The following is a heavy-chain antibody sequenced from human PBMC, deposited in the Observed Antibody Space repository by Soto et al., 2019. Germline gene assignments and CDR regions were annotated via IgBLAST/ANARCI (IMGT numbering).Heavy chain of an antibody. CDR3: ARSIVVVVAATPSYFDY. CDR1: GGSFSGYY. Sequence: QVQLQQWGAGLLKPSETLSLTCAVYGGSFSGYYWSWIRQPPGKGLEWIGEINHSGSTNYNPSLKSRVTISVDTSKNQFSLMLSSVTAADTAVYYCARSIVVVVAATPSYFDYWGQGTLVTVSS. D-gene: IGHD2-15*01. J-gene: IGHJ4*02. V-gene: IGHV4-34*01. CDR2: INHSGST.